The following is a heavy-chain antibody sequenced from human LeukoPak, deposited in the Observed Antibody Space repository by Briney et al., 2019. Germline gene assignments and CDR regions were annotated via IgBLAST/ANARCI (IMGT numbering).Heavy chain of an antibody. CDR2: IFSGGST. V-gene: IGHV3-53*01. D-gene: IGHD7-27*01. CDR3: ARTLPGSYCDC. CDR1: GFSVSSNY. J-gene: IGHJ4*02. Sequence: GSLRLSCAASGFSVSSNYMSWVRQAPGKGLEWVSVIFSGGSTYYADSVKGRFTISRDDSKNTVYLQLNSLRAEDTAVYYCARTLPGSYCDCWGQGTLVAVS.